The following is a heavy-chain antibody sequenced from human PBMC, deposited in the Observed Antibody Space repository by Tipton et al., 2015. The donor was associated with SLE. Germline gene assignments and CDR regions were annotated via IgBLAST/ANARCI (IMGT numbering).Heavy chain of an antibody. Sequence: SLRLSCVASGFIFDDYAMHWVRQAPGKGLEWVSGISWNRGKIDYADSVKGRVTISRDNSKNTVYLQMNSLRTEDTGVYYCAKGGTGTFDIWGQGTMVTVSS. J-gene: IGHJ3*02. V-gene: IGHV3-9*01. D-gene: IGHD1-1*01. CDR1: GFIFDDYA. CDR2: ISWNRGKI. CDR3: AKGGTGTFDI.